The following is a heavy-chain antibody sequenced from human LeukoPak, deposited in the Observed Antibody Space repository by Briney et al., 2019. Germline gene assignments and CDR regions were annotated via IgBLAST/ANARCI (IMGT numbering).Heavy chain of an antibody. CDR2: VHRSGST. Sequence: SETLSLTCAVYGGSFSGYWSWIRQPPGKGLEWIGQVHRSGSTSYNPSLRSRVTISGDTSKNQFSLKLSSVTAADTAVYYCARHGGYYFDCWGQGTLVTVS. CDR1: GGSFSGY. V-gene: IGHV4-34*01. CDR3: ARHGGYYFDC. J-gene: IGHJ4*02. D-gene: IGHD3-16*01.